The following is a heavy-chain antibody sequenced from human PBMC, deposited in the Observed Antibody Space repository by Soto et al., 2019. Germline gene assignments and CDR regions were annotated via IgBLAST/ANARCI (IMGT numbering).Heavy chain of an antibody. CDR1: GGSISSGDYY. CDR2: IYYSGST. CDR3: ARDRATVTARFDY. V-gene: IGHV4-30-4*01. J-gene: IGHJ4*02. Sequence: SETLSLTCTVSGGSISSGDYYWSWIRQPPGKGLEWIGYIYYSGSTYYNPSLKSRVTISVDTSKNQFSLKLSSVTAADTAVYYCARDRATVTARFDYWGQGTQVTSPQ. D-gene: IGHD4-17*01.